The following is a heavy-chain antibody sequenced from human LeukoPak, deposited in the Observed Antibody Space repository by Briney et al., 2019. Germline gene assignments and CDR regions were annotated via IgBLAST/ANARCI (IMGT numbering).Heavy chain of an antibody. J-gene: IGHJ4*02. V-gene: IGHV3-11*04. Sequence: GGSLRLSCAASGFTSRDYYMAWIRQAPGKGPEWVSHISSSVTTVYYADSVRGRFTLSRDNAKNSVSLQMNSLRAEDTAVYYCARDKRKGIVGSTKSYFDYWGQGTLVTVSS. D-gene: IGHD1-26*01. CDR1: GFTSRDYY. CDR3: ARDKRKGIVGSTKSYFDY. CDR2: ISSSVTTV.